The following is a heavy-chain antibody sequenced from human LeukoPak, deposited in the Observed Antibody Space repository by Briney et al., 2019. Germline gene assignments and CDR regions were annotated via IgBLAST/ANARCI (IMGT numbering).Heavy chain of an antibody. V-gene: IGHV1-69*05. CDR1: GGTFSSYA. CDR3: ASRTTNWFDP. D-gene: IGHD4-11*01. Sequence: GASVKVSCKASGGTFSSYAISWVRQAPGQGLEWMGGIIPIFGTANYAQKFQGRVTITTDESTSTAYMELSSLRSEDTAVYYGASRTTNWFDPWGQGTLVTVSS. J-gene: IGHJ5*02. CDR2: IIPIFGTA.